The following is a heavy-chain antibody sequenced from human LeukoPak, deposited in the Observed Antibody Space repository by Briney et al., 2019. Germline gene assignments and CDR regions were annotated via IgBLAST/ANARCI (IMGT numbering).Heavy chain of an antibody. CDR3: ARALPGIAAAGTFDY. CDR2: IWYDGSNK. V-gene: IGHV3-33*01. D-gene: IGHD6-13*01. Sequence: GRSLRLSCAASGFTFSSYGMHWVRPAPGKGLEWVAVIWYDGSNKYYADSVKGRFTISRDNSKNTLYLQMNSLRAEDTAVYYCARALPGIAAAGTFDYWGQGTLVTVSS. J-gene: IGHJ4*02. CDR1: GFTFSSYG.